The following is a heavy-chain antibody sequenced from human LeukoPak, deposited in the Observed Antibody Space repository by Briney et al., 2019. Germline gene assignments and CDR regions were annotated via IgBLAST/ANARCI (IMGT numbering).Heavy chain of an antibody. V-gene: IGHV1-8*02. J-gene: IGHJ6*02. D-gene: IGHD3-3*01. CDR2: MNPNSGNT. CDR1: GYTFTSYG. Sequence: ASVKVSCKASGYTFTSYGISWVRQAPGQGLEWMGWMNPNSGNTGYAQKFQGRVTMTRNTSISTAYMELSSLRSEDTAVYYCARGPYYDFWSGYYTNLYYYYGMDVWGQGTTVTVSS. CDR3: ARGPYYDFWSGYYTNLYYYYGMDV.